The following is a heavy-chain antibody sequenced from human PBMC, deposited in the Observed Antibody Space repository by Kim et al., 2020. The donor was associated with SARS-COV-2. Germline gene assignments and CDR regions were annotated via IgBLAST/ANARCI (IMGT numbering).Heavy chain of an antibody. CDR3: GRDNLGSSDY. Sequence: GTPNYNPSLKSRLTISLDTSKNHFSLTLTSVTAADTAVYYGGRDNLGSSDYWGQGRRVTVSS. D-gene: IGHD3-16*01. V-gene: IGHV4-61*02. J-gene: IGHJ4*02. CDR2: GTP.